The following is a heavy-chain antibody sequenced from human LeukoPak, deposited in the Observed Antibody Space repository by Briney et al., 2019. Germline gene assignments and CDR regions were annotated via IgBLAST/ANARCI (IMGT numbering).Heavy chain of an antibody. CDR2: IKSKTDSGTT. CDR1: GFTFTNAW. Sequence: GGSLRLSCAASGFTFTNAWMSWVRQAPGKGLEWVGRIKSKTDSGTTDYAAPVKGRFTISRDDSKKTLYLQMNSLKTEDAAVYYCTTGTXWGQGXXVTV. J-gene: IGHJ1*01. CDR3: TTGTX. V-gene: IGHV3-15*01. D-gene: IGHD1-1*01.